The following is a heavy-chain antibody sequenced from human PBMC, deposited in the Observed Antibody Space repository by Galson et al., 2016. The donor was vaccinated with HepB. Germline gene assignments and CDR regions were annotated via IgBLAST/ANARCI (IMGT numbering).Heavy chain of an antibody. V-gene: IGHV3-21*01. J-gene: IGHJ6*02. D-gene: IGHD3-10*01. CDR1: GFAFSSSS. Sequence: SLRLSCAASGFAFSSSSMNWVRQAPGKGLEWLSSISSGSNYIYYIDSVRSRFTISRDNAKNSLYLEMNSLRAEDTAVYYCARVFRSGKQMDVWGQGTTVTVSS. CDR2: ISSGSNYI. CDR3: ARVFRSGKQMDV.